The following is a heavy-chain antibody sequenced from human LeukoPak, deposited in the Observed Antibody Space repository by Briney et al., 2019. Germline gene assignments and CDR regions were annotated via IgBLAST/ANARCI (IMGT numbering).Heavy chain of an antibody. CDR1: GGSFSGYY. V-gene: IGHV4-34*01. J-gene: IGHJ4*02. D-gene: IGHD5-12*01. CDR2: INHSGST. Sequence: PSETLSLTCAVYGGSFSGYYWSWIRQPPGKGLEWIGEINHSGSTNYNPSLKSRATISVDTSKNQFSLKLSSVTAADTAVYYCARGRKWLRSYYFDYWGQGTLVTVSS. CDR3: ARGRKWLRSYYFDY.